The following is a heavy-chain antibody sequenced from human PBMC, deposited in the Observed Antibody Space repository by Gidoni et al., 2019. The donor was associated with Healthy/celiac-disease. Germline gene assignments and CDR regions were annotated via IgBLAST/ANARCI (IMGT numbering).Heavy chain of an antibody. Sequence: VRQAPGKGLEWVAVISYDGSNKYYADSVKGRFTISRDNSKNTLYLQMNSLRAEDTAVYYCARAPRRSTYYYDSSGYDWGQGTLVTVSS. CDR2: ISYDGSNK. J-gene: IGHJ4*02. V-gene: IGHV3-30*04. D-gene: IGHD3-22*01. CDR3: ARAPRRSTYYYDSSGYD.